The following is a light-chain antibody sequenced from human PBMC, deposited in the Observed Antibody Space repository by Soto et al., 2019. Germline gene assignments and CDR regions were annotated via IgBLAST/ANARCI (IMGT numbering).Light chain of an antibody. CDR1: GSNIGRNY. CDR3: GIWDESLGAGV. V-gene: IGLV1-51*01. CDR2: DDS. J-gene: IGLJ2*01. Sequence: QSVLTQPASLSAPRGEKVTISCSGRGSNIGRNYVSWYRQFPGTAPQLLIYDDSKRHSGVPDRLSGSRYGTSASLAIAGLQPGDEAVYYCGIWDESLGAGVFGGGTKLTVL.